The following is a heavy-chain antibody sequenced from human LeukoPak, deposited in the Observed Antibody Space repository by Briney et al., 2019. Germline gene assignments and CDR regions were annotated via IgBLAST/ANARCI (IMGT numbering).Heavy chain of an antibody. J-gene: IGHJ4*02. CDR1: GYTFTSYA. CDR2: INAGNGNT. V-gene: IGHV1-3*01. Sequence: ASVKVSCKASGYTFTSYAMHWVRQAPGQRLEWMGWINAGNGNTKYSQKFQGRVTITRDTSASTAYMELSSLRSEDTVVYYCASVVGATIYVFDYWGQGTLVTVSS. CDR3: ASVVGATIYVFDY. D-gene: IGHD1-26*01.